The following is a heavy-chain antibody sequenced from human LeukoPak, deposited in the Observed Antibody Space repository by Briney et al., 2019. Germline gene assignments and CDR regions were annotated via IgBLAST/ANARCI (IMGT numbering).Heavy chain of an antibody. Sequence: SETLSLTCTVSGGSISSSSYYWGWIRQPPGKGLEWIGSIYYSGSTYYNPSLKSRVTISVEPSKNQFSLKLSSVPAADTAVYYCARVAGWHWFDPWGQGTLVTVSS. J-gene: IGHJ5*02. V-gene: IGHV4-39*07. CDR3: ARVAGWHWFDP. CDR2: IYYSGST. CDR1: GGSISSSSYY. D-gene: IGHD6-19*01.